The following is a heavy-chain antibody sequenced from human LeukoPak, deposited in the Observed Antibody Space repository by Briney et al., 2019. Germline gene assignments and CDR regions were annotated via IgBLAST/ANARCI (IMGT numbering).Heavy chain of an antibody. CDR1: GGSISSGSYY. V-gene: IGHV4-61*01. Sequence: SQTLSLTCTVSGGSISSGSYYWSWIRQPPGKGLEWIGYIYYSGSTNYNPSLKSRVTISVDTSKNQFSLKLSSVTAADTAVYYCARSRSYYYGSGSYNWFDPWGQGTLVTVSS. CDR2: IYYSGST. D-gene: IGHD3-10*01. J-gene: IGHJ5*02. CDR3: ARSRSYYYGSGSYNWFDP.